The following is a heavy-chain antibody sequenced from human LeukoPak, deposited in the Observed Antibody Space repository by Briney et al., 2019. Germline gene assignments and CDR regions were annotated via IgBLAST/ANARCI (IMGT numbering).Heavy chain of an antibody. CDR1: GYTFTGYY. D-gene: IGHD1-26*01. Sequence: EASVKVSCKASGYTFTGYYMHWVRQAPGQGLEWMGWINPNSGGTNYAQKFQGRVTMTRDTSISTVYMELSRLRSDDTAVYYCARGALSGSYYVNYWGQGTLVTVSS. V-gene: IGHV1-2*02. J-gene: IGHJ4*02. CDR2: INPNSGGT. CDR3: ARGALSGSYYVNY.